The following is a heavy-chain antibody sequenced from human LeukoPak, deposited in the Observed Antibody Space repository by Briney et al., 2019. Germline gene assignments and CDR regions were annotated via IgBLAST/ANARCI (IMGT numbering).Heavy chain of an antibody. J-gene: IGHJ4*02. Sequence: GGSLRLSCAASGFTFSSYWMNWVRQAPGEGLEWVANIKEDGSEKYYVDSVKGRFTISRDNAEKSLYLQMNTVRAEDTAVYYCARDTKTTLDYWGQGTLVTVSS. D-gene: IGHD1-7*01. V-gene: IGHV3-7*01. CDR1: GFTFSSYW. CDR3: ARDTKTTLDY. CDR2: IKEDGSEK.